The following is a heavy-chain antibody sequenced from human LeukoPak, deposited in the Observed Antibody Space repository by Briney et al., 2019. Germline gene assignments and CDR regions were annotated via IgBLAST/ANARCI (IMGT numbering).Heavy chain of an antibody. CDR3: AGIAVAGEEGS. CDR1: GFTFSSYA. V-gene: IGHV3-21*01. CDR2: ISSSSSYI. Sequence: PGGSLRLSCAASGFTFSSYAMSWVRQAPGKGLEWVSSISSSSSYIYYADSVKGRFTISRDNAKNSLYLQMNSLRAEDTAVYYCAGIAVAGEEGSWGQGTLVTVSS. D-gene: IGHD6-19*01. J-gene: IGHJ4*02.